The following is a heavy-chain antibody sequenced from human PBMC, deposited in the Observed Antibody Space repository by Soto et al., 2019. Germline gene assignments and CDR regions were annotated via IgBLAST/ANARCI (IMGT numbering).Heavy chain of an antibody. V-gene: IGHV3-30*18. Sequence: GGSLRLSCAASGFTFSSYGMHWVRQAPGKGLEWVAVISYDGSNKYYADSVKGRFTISRDNSKNTLYLQMNSLRAEDTAVYYCAKDGYSGYDPSYYYGRDVWGQGTTVTVSS. CDR2: ISYDGSNK. CDR3: AKDGYSGYDPSYYYGRDV. D-gene: IGHD5-12*01. CDR1: GFTFSSYG. J-gene: IGHJ6*02.